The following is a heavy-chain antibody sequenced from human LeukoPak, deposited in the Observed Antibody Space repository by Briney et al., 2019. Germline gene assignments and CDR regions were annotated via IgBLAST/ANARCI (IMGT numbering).Heavy chain of an antibody. J-gene: IGHJ4*02. CDR3: AKDPHSSGWYVHFYFDF. CDR2: ISGSGGST. V-gene: IGHV3-23*01. CDR1: EFIFSSYA. Sequence: GGSLRLSCAASEFIFSSYAMSWVRQAPGKGLEWVSGISGSGGSTDYADSVKGRFTISRDNSKNTLYLQMNSLRAEDTAVYYCAKDPHSSGWYVHFYFDFWGQGTLVTVSS. D-gene: IGHD6-19*01.